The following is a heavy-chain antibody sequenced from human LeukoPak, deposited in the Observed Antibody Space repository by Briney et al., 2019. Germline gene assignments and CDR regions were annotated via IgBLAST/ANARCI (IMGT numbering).Heavy chain of an antibody. CDR3: AREGIAAAGWFDP. V-gene: IGHV3-48*01. D-gene: IGHD6-13*01. CDR1: GFTFSSYS. Sequence: GGSLRLSCAASGFTFSSYSMNWVRQAPGKGLEWVSYISSSSTIYYADSVKGRFTISRDNAKNSLYLQMNSLRAEDTAVYYCAREGIAAAGWFDPWGQGTLVTVSS. CDR2: ISSSSTI. J-gene: IGHJ5*02.